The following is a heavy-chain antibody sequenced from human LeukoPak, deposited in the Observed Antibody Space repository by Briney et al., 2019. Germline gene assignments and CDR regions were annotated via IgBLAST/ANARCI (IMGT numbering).Heavy chain of an antibody. CDR1: GYTFTGYY. J-gene: IGHJ5*02. D-gene: IGHD6-6*01. CDR3: ARIAARPKHNWFDP. CDR2: INPNSGGT. V-gene: IGHV1-2*02. Sequence: GASVKVSCKASGYTFTGYYMHWVRQAPGQGLEWMGWINPNSGGTNYAQKFQGRVTMTRDTSISTAYMELSRLRSDDTAVYYCARIAARPKHNWFDPWGQGTLVTVSS.